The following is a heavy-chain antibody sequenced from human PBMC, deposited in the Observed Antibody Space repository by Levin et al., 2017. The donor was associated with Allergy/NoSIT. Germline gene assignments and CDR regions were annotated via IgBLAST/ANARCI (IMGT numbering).Heavy chain of an antibody. D-gene: IGHD2-2*01. Sequence: SVKVSCKASGGTFSSYTISWVRQAPGQGLEWMGMIIPILGIANYAQKFQGRVTITADKSTSTAYMELSSLRSEDTAVDYCARSGVVPAVKSDPWGQGTLVTVSS. CDR1: GGTFSSYT. CDR3: ARSGVVPAVKSDP. CDR2: IIPILGIA. J-gene: IGHJ5*02. V-gene: IGHV1-69*02.